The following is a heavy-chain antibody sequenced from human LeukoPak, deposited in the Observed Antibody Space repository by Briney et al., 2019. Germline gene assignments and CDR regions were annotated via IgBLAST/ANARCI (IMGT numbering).Heavy chain of an antibody. Sequence: WASVKVSCKASGYTFTGYYMHWVRQAPGQGLEWMGWINPNSGSTNYAQKFQGRVTMTRDTSISTAYMELSRLRSDDTAVYYCSSHYYYGSGSYFDYWGQGTLVTVSS. V-gene: IGHV1-2*02. CDR1: GYTFTGYY. J-gene: IGHJ4*02. CDR3: SSHYYYGSGSYFDY. D-gene: IGHD3-10*01. CDR2: INPNSGST.